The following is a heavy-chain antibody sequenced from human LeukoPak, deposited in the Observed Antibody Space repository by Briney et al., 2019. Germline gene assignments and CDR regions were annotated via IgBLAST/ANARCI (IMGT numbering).Heavy chain of an antibody. CDR3: ARERSAAAGLDY. V-gene: IGHV4-59*01. D-gene: IGHD6-13*01. CDR2: IYYSGST. CDR1: GGSISSYY. Sequence: SETLSLTRTVSGGSISSYYWSWIRQPPGKGLEWIGYIYYSGSTNYNPSLKSRVTISVDTSKNQFSLKLSSVTAADTAVYYCARERSAAAGLDYWGQGTLVTVSS. J-gene: IGHJ4*02.